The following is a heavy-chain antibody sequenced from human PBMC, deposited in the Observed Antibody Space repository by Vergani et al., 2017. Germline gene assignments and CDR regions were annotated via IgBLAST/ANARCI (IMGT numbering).Heavy chain of an antibody. Sequence: QVQLVQSGAEVKKPGSSVKVSCKASGGTFSSYAISWVRQAPGKGLEWMGGIIPIFGTANYAQKFQGRVTITADESTSTAYMELSSLRSEDTAVYYCARGDCSSTSCRSDAFDIWGQGTMVTVSS. CDR2: IIPIFGTA. D-gene: IGHD2-2*01. J-gene: IGHJ3*02. CDR1: GGTFSSYA. CDR3: ARGDCSSTSCRSDAFDI. V-gene: IGHV1-69*01.